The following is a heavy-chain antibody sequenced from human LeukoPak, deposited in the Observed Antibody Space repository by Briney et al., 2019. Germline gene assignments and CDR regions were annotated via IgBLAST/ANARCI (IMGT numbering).Heavy chain of an antibody. V-gene: IGHV4-59*01. D-gene: IGHD3-9*01. Sequence: SETLSLNCIISGGSISGYYWNWIRQPPGKGLEWIGYIYYSGSTNYNPSLKSRVTISVDTSKKQFSLKLSSVTAADTAVYYCARSPNNYDILTGYRRIFDYWGQGTLVTVSS. CDR3: ARSPNNYDILTGYRRIFDY. CDR1: GGSISGYY. J-gene: IGHJ4*02. CDR2: IYYSGST.